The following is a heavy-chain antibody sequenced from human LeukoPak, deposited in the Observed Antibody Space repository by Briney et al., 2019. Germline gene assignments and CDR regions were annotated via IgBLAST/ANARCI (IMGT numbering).Heavy chain of an antibody. V-gene: IGHV4-59*11. CDR1: GGSITSHY. CDR3: ARSVDYFDNTGPHMMFDY. Sequence: SETLSLTCNVSGGSITSHYWNWIRQPPGKGLEWLGYIYYTGISKYHPSLESRVSMSVDTAKNQFFLKVNSVTAADTAVYHCARSVDYFDNTGPHMMFDYWGQGSLVTVSS. J-gene: IGHJ4*02. D-gene: IGHD3-22*01. CDR2: IYYTGIS.